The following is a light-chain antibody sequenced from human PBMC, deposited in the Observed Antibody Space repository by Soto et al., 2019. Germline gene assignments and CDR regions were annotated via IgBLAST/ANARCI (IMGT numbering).Light chain of an antibody. J-gene: IGLJ2*01. CDR1: SSNIGAGYD. CDR3: QSYDSSLSGVV. Sequence: QSVLTQPPSVSGAPGQRVTISCTGSSSNIGAGYDVHWYQQLPGTAPKLLIYGNSNRPSWVPDRFSGSKSGTSASLPITGLQAEDEADYYCQSYDSSLSGVVFVGGTKVTVL. V-gene: IGLV1-40*01. CDR2: GNS.